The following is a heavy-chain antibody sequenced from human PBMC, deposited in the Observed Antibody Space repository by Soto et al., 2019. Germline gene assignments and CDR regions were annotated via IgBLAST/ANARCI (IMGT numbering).Heavy chain of an antibody. Sequence: QITLKESGPPLVKPTQTLTLTCTFSGFSLSTSGVGVGWIRQPPGKALEWLALIYWDDDKRYSPSLKSRLTTXKXTXTNQVVLTMTNMDPVDTATYYCAHSPYSSSWYALDYWGQGTLVTVSS. D-gene: IGHD6-13*01. V-gene: IGHV2-5*02. CDR3: AHSPYSSSWYALDY. CDR1: GFSLSTSGVG. CDR2: IYWDDDK. J-gene: IGHJ4*02.